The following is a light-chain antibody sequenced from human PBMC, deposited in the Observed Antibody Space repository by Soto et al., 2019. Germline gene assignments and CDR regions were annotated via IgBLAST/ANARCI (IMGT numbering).Light chain of an antibody. CDR1: QSIRSY. V-gene: IGKV1-39*01. CDR2: AAS. Sequence: DIQLTQSPSSLSASVGDIVTITCRASQSIRSYLNWYQQKPGKAPKLLIYAASSLQTGVSSRFSGSGSGTDFTLTISNLQPEDFATYYCQQTSSTPTFGGGTKVDTK. CDR3: QQTSSTPT. J-gene: IGKJ4*01.